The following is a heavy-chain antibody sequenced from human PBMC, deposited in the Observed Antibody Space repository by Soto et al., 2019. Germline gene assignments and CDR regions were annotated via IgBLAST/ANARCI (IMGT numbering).Heavy chain of an antibody. V-gene: IGHV4-59*08. D-gene: IGHD2-2*03. CDR1: GGSFSPNY. J-gene: IGHJ6*02. CDR3: ARLNGYCISTNCHGYYGMDV. CDR2: IYYSGTT. Sequence: SETLSLTCTVSGGSFSPNYWAWIRQPPGKGLEWVGYIYYSGTTSYNPSLKSRVTLSLETSKSQFSLRLSSVTASDTAVYYCARLNGYCISTNCHGYYGMDVWGQGNTVTVSS.